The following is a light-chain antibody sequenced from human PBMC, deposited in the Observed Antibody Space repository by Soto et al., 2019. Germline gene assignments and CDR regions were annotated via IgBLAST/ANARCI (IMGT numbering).Light chain of an antibody. J-gene: IGKJ4*01. CDR1: RDISKY. V-gene: IGKV1-33*01. CDR3: KQYENLPLT. Sequence: DIQLAQTPSSLSASVGDRVTIPCQASRDISKYLNWYQQKPGKAPKLLIYDASNLETGIPSRFSGSGSGTNFSLTITSLQPEDIATYYCKQYENLPLTFGGGTKVDIK. CDR2: DAS.